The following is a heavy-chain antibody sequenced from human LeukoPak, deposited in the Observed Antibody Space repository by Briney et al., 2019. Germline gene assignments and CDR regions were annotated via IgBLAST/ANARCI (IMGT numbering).Heavy chain of an antibody. CDR3: ARASITMIVDAFDI. Sequence: PGGSLRLFCAASGFNFSSYSMNWVGQAPGKELEWVSSISSSSSYIYYEDSVNGRFIIFRANAKNSLYLQINSLSAEDTAVYYCARASITMIVDAFDIWGQGTMVTVSS. J-gene: IGHJ3*02. CDR2: ISSSSSYI. V-gene: IGHV3-21*01. CDR1: GFNFSSYS. D-gene: IGHD3-22*01.